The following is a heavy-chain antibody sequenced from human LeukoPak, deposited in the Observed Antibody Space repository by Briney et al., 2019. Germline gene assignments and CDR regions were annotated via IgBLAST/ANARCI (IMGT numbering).Heavy chain of an antibody. CDR1: GGSISSYY. D-gene: IGHD3-10*01. Sequence: SETLSLTCTVSGGSISSYYWSWIRQPPGKGLEWIGYIYYSGSTNYNPSLKSRVTLSVDTSKNQFSLKLSSVTAADTAVYYCARAIRGSGSYRYLDYWGQGTLVTVSS. CDR3: ARAIRGSGSYRYLDY. J-gene: IGHJ4*02. CDR2: IYYSGST. V-gene: IGHV4-59*01.